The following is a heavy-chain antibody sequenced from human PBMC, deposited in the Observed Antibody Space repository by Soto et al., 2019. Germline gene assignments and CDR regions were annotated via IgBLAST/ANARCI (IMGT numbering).Heavy chain of an antibody. D-gene: IGHD2-15*01. CDR1: GWAFSVYV. Sequence: SVKVTCKASGWAFSVYVISWVRQAHGQGLEWMGGIIPIFGTANYAQKFQGRVTITADESTSTAYMELSSLRSEDTAVYYCASVVAATPYAFEIWGQATMVTV. V-gene: IGHV1-69*13. J-gene: IGHJ3*02. CDR2: IIPIFGTA. CDR3: ASVVAATPYAFEI.